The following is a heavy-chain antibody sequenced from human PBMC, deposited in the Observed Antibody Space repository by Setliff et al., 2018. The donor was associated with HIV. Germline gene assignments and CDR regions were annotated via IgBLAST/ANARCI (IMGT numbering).Heavy chain of an antibody. J-gene: IGHJ4*02. CDR1: GYTFTSYA. Sequence: ASVKVSCKASGYTFTSYAIHWVRQAPGQGLEWMGWINAGNGDTKYSHKFQGRVSITRDTSANTAYMELSSLRSEDTAVYYCARDRGYCSGASCYGLDYWGQGTLVTVSS. D-gene: IGHD2-15*01. CDR2: INAGNGDT. V-gene: IGHV1-3*01. CDR3: ARDRGYCSGASCYGLDY.